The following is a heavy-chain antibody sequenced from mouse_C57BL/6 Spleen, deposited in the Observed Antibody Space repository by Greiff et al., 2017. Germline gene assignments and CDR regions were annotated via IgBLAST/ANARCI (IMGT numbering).Heavy chain of an antibody. Sequence: EVQRVESGGDLVKPGGSLKLSCAASGFTFSSYGMSWVRQTPDKRLEWVATISSGGSYTYYPDSVKGRFTISRDNAKNTLYLQMSSLKSEDTAMYYCARGGGNYYARDYWGQGTSVTVSS. CDR1: GFTFSSYG. J-gene: IGHJ4*01. CDR3: ARGGGNYYARDY. CDR2: ISSGGSYT. V-gene: IGHV5-6*01.